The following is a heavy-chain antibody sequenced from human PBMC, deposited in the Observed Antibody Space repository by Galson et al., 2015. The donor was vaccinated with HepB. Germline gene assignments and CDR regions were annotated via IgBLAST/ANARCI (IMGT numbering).Heavy chain of an antibody. CDR3: ARAQYSSSWYLDY. CDR2: FNTSNDNT. J-gene: IGHJ4*02. Sequence: SVKVSCKASGYTFTYYAVHWVRQAPGQRLEWMGWFNTSNDNTKYSQKFQGRVTLTRDTSASIAYLELSSLRSEDTAIYYCARAQYSSSWYLDYWGQGTLVTVSS. V-gene: IGHV1-3*04. CDR1: GYTFTYYA. D-gene: IGHD6-13*01.